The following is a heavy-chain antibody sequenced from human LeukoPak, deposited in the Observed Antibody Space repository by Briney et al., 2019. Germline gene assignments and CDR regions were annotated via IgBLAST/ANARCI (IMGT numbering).Heavy chain of an antibody. CDR3: ARGVPEYYDFWSGYFYYFDY. V-gene: IGHV4-59*01. D-gene: IGHD3-3*01. CDR1: GGSISSYY. J-gene: IGHJ4*02. Sequence: PSETLSLTCTVSGGSISSYYWTWIRQPPGKGLEWIGYVYSTGSTNYSPSLKSRVTISVDTSKNQFSLKLTSVTAADTAVYYCARGVPEYYDFWSGYFYYFDYWGQGTLVTVSS. CDR2: VYSTGST.